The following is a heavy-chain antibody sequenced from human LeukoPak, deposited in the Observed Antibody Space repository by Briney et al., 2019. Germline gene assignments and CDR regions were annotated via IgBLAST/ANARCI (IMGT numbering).Heavy chain of an antibody. V-gene: IGHV6-1*01. CDR3: ARPRTGIFDY. Sequence: SQTLSLTCAISGDSVSSNSVAWNWIRQSPSRGLEWLGRTYYRSKWYNEYVVSVKSRISINPDTSKNQFSLQLNSVTPEDTAVYYCARPRTGIFDYWGQGTLVTVSS. D-gene: IGHD3-10*01. CDR2: TYYRSKWYN. J-gene: IGHJ4*02. CDR1: GDSVSSNSVA.